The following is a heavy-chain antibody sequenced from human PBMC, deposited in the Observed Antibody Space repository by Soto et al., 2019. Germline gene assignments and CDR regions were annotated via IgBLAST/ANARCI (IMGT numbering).Heavy chain of an antibody. D-gene: IGHD3-3*01. Sequence: ASVKFSCKASGYTFTSYYMHWVRQAPGQGLEWMGIINPSGGSTSYAQKFQGRVTMTRYTSTSTVYMELSRLRSEDTAVYYCARDGVSYDFWGGYYAPYFDYCGRGSLVTVSA. V-gene: IGHV1-46*01. CDR1: GYTFTSYY. CDR3: ARDGVSYDFWGGYYAPYFDY. CDR2: INPSGGST. J-gene: IGHJ4*02.